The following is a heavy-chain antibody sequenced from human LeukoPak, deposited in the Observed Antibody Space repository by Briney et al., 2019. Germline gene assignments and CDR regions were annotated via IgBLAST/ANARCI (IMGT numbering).Heavy chain of an antibody. Sequence: ASVKVSCKASGYTFIGYYMHWVRQAPGQGLEWMGWINPNSGGTSYEETFQGRVTMTRDTSISTVYMELSSLRSDDTAVYYCVRQPGISVDNFFDPWGQGTLVTVSS. D-gene: IGHD6-19*01. V-gene: IGHV1-2*02. J-gene: IGHJ5*02. CDR2: INPNSGGT. CDR1: GYTFIGYY. CDR3: VRQPGISVDNFFDP.